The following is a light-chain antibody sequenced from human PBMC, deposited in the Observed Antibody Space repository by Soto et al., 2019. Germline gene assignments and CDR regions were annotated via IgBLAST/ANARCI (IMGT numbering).Light chain of an antibody. J-gene: IGKJ4*01. CDR2: GAS. Sequence: EILLTQSPGTLSLSPVERATLSCRASQSVSSSYLAWYQQKPGQAPRLLIYGASSRATGIPDRFSGSGSGTDFTLTISRLEPEDFAVYYCQQYGSSPLTFGGGTKVDIK. CDR3: QQYGSSPLT. CDR1: QSVSSSY. V-gene: IGKV3-20*01.